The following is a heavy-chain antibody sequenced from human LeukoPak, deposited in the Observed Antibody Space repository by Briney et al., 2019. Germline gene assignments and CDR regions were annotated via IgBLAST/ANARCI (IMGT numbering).Heavy chain of an antibody. CDR3: AEDLSREGYYYYYGMDV. D-gene: IGHD1-26*01. V-gene: IGHV3-23*01. CDR1: GFTFSSYA. CDR2: ISGSGGST. J-gene: IGHJ6*02. Sequence: GGSLRLSCAASGFTFSSYAMSWVRQAPGKGLEWVSAISGSGGSTYYADSVKGRFTISRDNSKNTLYLQMNSLRAEDTAVYYCAEDLSREGYYYYYGMDVWGQGTTVTVSS.